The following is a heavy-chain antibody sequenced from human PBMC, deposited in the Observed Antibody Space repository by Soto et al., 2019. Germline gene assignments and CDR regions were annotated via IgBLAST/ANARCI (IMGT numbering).Heavy chain of an antibody. CDR2: ISSDGDTA. D-gene: IGHD3-10*01. V-gene: IGHV3-11*01. CDR1: GFTFRDTL. Sequence: XGSLRLTFEASGFTFRDTLMSWIRQSPGRGPDWIAYISSDGDTAFYGDSVRGRFSVSRDNAKNSLFLQMDGVRATDTAVYYCVRVVWFGEVKHDTSTDAFDLWGLGTLVTVPS. J-gene: IGHJ3*01. CDR3: VRVVWFGEVKHDTSTDAFDL.